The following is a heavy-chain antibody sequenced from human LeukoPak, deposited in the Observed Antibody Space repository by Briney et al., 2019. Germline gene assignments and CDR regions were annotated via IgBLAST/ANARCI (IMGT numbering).Heavy chain of an antibody. D-gene: IGHD4-17*01. J-gene: IGHJ4*02. CDR1: GGSFSGYY. CDR3: ARAATVTTFDY. Sequence: SETLSLTCAVYGGSFSGYYWSWIRQPPGKGLEWIGEINHSGSTNYNPSLKSRVTISVDTSKNQFSLKLSSVTAADTAVYYCARAATVTTFDYRGQGTLVTVSS. V-gene: IGHV4-34*01. CDR2: INHSGST.